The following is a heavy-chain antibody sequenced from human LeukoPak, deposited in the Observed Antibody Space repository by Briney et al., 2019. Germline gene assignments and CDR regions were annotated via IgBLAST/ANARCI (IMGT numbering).Heavy chain of an antibody. CDR3: ARKDYSSSFLSRAMYWFDP. CDR1: GYTFTDYY. V-gene: IGHV1-2*02. Sequence: GASVKVSCKTSGYTFTDYYMHWVRQAPGQGLEWMGWINPNSGGTNYAQKFQGRVTMTRDTSISTAYMELSRLRSDDTAVYYCARKDYSSSFLSRAMYWFDPWGQGTLVTVSS. CDR2: INPNSGGT. J-gene: IGHJ5*02. D-gene: IGHD6-13*01.